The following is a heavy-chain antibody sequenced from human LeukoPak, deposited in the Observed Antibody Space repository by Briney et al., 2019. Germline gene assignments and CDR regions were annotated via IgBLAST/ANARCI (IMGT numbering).Heavy chain of an antibody. CDR1: GFTFSSYG. CDR3: ALFDY. J-gene: IGHJ4*02. CDR2: ISYDGSNK. Sequence: GGSLRLSCAASGFTFSSYGMHWVRQAPGKGLEWVAVISYDGSNKYYADSVKGRFTISRDNSKNTLYLQMNSLRAEDTAVYYCALFDYWGQGTLVTVSS. V-gene: IGHV3-30*03.